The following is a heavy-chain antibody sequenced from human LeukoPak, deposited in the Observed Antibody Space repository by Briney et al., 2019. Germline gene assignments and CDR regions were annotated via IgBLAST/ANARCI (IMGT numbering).Heavy chain of an antibody. V-gene: IGHV6-1*01. D-gene: IGHD3-22*01. CDR2: TYYRSKWYN. CDR1: GDSVSSNSAA. CDR3: ARVVFSSGYFNWYFDL. Sequence: SQTLSLTCAISGDSVSSNSAAWNWSRPSPSRGLEWLGRTYYRSKWYNDYAVSVKSRITINPDTSKNQFSLQLNSVTPEDTAVYYCARVVFSSGYFNWYFDLWGRGTLVTVSS. J-gene: IGHJ2*01.